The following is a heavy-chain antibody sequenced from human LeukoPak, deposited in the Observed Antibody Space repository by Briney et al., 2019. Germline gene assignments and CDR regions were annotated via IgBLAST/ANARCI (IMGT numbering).Heavy chain of an antibody. CDR2: IYSDGNT. J-gene: IGHJ4*02. Sequence: GGSLRLSCAASGFIVSSDYMSWVRQAPGKGLEWVSVIYSDGNTYYANSVKGRFTISRDNSKNTLYLQMNSLRAEDTAVYYCAKSFGSGRYADYWGQGTLVTVAS. D-gene: IGHD3-3*01. CDR3: AKSFGSGRYADY. CDR1: GFIVSSDY. V-gene: IGHV3-53*01.